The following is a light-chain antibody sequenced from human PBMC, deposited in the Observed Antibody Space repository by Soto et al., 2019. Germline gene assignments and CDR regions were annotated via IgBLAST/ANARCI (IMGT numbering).Light chain of an antibody. CDR2: DVS. CDR3: SSFVGPYTYV. V-gene: IGLV2-11*01. J-gene: IGLJ1*01. Sequence: QSALTQPRSVSGSPGQSVTISCTGTSSDVGGYDYVSWYQHHPGKAPKVTIYDVSKRPSGVPDRFSGSKSGNTASLTISGLQADDEADYYCSSFVGPYTYVFGTGTKLTVL. CDR1: SSDVGGYDY.